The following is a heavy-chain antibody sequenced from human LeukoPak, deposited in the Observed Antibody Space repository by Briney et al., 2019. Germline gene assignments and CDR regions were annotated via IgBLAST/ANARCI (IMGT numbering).Heavy chain of an antibody. Sequence: GGSLRLSCAASGFTFSSYSMDWVRQSPGKGLEWVSYISSGSSTIYYADSVQGRFTISRDNAENSLFLQMNSLRDEDTGVYYCARDLGHGGDYWGQGTLVTVSS. CDR3: ARDLGHGGDY. J-gene: IGHJ4*02. CDR2: ISSGSSTI. CDR1: GFTFSSYS. V-gene: IGHV3-48*02. D-gene: IGHD3-10*01.